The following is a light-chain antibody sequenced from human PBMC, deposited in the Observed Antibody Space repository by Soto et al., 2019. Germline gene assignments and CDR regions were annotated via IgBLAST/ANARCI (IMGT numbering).Light chain of an antibody. Sequence: DVPMTQSPSTLSASVGDRVTITCRASQSISDWLAWYQQKPGKDPKLLIYKASSLESGVPSRFSGSGSGTEFTLTISSLQPDDFATYYCHQYYSYSRTFGQGTKVEIK. V-gene: IGKV1-5*03. CDR3: HQYYSYSRT. J-gene: IGKJ1*01. CDR1: QSISDW. CDR2: KAS.